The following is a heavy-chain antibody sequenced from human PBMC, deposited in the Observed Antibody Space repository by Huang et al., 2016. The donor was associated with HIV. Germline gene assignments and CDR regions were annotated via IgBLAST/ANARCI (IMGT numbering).Heavy chain of an antibody. J-gene: IGHJ6*02. D-gene: IGHD6-19*01. V-gene: IGHV3-30*18. CDR1: GFSFSNYG. CDR3: GKDWTGSSGWFTLHYYYYGMDV. CDR2: KSDVGKKK. Sequence: QVQLVESGGGVVQPGRSLRRSCAASGFSFSNYGIHWVRQAPGKGWEWVAVKSDVGKKKYYADTGNGRFTISRDNSNNTLCLQMNSLRAEDTAVYYCGKDWTGSSGWFTLHYYYYGMDVWGQGTTVTVSS.